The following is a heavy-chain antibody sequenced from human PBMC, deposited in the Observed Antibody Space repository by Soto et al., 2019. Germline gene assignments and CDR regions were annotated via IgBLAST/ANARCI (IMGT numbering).Heavy chain of an antibody. D-gene: IGHD3-3*01. CDR1: GFTFSNAW. CDR3: TTVSEMYIFRFLELSRDSFDI. V-gene: IGHV3-15*07. J-gene: IGHJ3*02. Sequence: EVQVVESGGGLVKPGGSLRLSCAASGFTFSNAWMNWVRQAPGKGLEWVGRIKSKIDGGTTEYAAPVKGRFTISRDDSQNPLYLQMNSLRTEDTAVYYCTTVSEMYIFRFLELSRDSFDIWGQGTKVTVSS. CDR2: IKSKIDGGTT.